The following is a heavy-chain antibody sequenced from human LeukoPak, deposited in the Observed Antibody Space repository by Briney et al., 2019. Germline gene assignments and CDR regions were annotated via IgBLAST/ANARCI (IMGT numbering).Heavy chain of an antibody. D-gene: IGHD2-15*01. CDR3: ARELPPSIDH. J-gene: IGHJ4*02. CDR1: GSTFTDYY. CDR2: INPNSGGT. V-gene: IGHV1-2*02. Sequence: ASVKVSCKASGSTFTDYYMHWVRQAPGQGLEWMGWINPNSGGTNFAQKFQGRVTMTTDTSSNTAYMQLRSLTSYDTAVYYCARELPPSIDHWGQGTLVTVSS.